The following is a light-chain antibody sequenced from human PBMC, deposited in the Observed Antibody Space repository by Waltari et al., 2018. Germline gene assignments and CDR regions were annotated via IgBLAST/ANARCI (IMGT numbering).Light chain of an antibody. Sequence: QSALTQPASVSGSPGQSITISCTGTSSDVGGYNYFSWYQQHPGKAPKLMIYDVSKRPSGVSNRFSGSKSGNTASLTISGLQAEDEADYYCCSYAGSVRVFGGGTKLTVL. CDR3: CSYAGSVRV. J-gene: IGLJ2*01. V-gene: IGLV2-23*02. CDR2: DVS. CDR1: SSDVGGYNY.